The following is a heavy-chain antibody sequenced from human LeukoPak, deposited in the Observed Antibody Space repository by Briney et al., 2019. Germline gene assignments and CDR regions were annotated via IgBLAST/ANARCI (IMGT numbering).Heavy chain of an antibody. CDR1: GFTFSRHW. CDR3: ATPLDYYDSSGYHQGGD. CDR2: IKEDGTNK. V-gene: IGHV3-7*03. D-gene: IGHD3-22*01. Sequence: GGSLRLSCAASGFTFSRHWMTWVRQAPGKGLEWVANIKEDGTNKNYVDSVKGRFTISRDNAKNSLYLQMNSLRAEDTAVYYCATPLDYYDSSGYHQGGDWGQGTLDTVSS. J-gene: IGHJ4*02.